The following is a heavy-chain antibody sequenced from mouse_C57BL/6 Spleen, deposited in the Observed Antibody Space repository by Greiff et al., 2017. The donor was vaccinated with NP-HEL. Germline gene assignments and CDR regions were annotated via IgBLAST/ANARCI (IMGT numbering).Heavy chain of an antibody. D-gene: IGHD1-1*01. CDR2: INPSSGYT. CDR3: ARGYYGSSYLAY. J-gene: IGHJ3*01. CDR1: GYTFTSYT. V-gene: IGHV1-4*01. Sequence: QVQLKQSGAELARPGASVKMSCKASGYTFTSYTMHWVKQRPGPGLEWIGYINPSSGYTKYNQKFKDKATLTADKSSSTAYMQLSSLTSEDSAVYYCARGYYGSSYLAYWGQGTLVTVSA.